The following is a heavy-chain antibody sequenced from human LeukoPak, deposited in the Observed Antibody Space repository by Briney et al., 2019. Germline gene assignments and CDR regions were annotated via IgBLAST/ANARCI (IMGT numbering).Heavy chain of an antibody. D-gene: IGHD3-16*01. CDR3: ARVRWGGLYYFDY. CDR2: INDDGRST. J-gene: IGHJ4*02. Sequence: GGSLRLSCAASGFTFSSYRMHWVRQAPGKGLVGVSRINDDGRSTSYADSVKGRFTISRDNAKNTLYLQMNSLRAEDTAVYYCARVRWGGLYYFDYWGRGTLVTVSS. V-gene: IGHV3-74*01. CDR1: GFTFSSYR.